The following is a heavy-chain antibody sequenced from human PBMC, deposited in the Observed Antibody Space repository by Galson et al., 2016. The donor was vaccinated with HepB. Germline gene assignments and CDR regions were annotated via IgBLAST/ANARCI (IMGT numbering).Heavy chain of an antibody. V-gene: IGHV3-30*03. CDR1: GFTFATYG. CDR2: ISYDGSNK. CDR3: ARDMNYGDSPVDY. D-gene: IGHD4-17*01. J-gene: IGHJ4*02. Sequence: SLRLSCAASGFTFATYGMHWVRQAPGKGLEWVAVISYDGSNKYYADSVKGRFTISRDNSKNTLYLQMNSLRAEDTAVYYCARDMNYGDSPVDYWGQGTLVTVSS.